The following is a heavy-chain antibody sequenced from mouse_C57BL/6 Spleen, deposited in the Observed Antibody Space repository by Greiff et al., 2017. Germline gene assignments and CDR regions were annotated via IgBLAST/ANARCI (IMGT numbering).Heavy chain of an antibody. CDR2: INPSSGYT. V-gene: IGHV1-4*01. CDR1: GYTFTSYT. Sequence: ESGAELARPGASVKMSCKASGYTFTSYTMHWVKQRPGQGLEWIGYINPSSGYTKYNQKFKDKATLTADKSSSTAYMQLSSLTSEDSAVYYCAREGTGTYYFDYWGQGTTLTVSS. J-gene: IGHJ2*01. CDR3: AREGTGTYYFDY. D-gene: IGHD4-1*01.